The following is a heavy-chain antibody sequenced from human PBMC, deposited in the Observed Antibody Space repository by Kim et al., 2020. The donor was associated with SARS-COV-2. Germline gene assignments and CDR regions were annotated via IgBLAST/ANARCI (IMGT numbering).Heavy chain of an antibody. CDR3: GRGPHSGSHEYYFDS. D-gene: IGHD1-26*01. Sequence: DSGKRRFTISRDNAKNLLYLQMDSLRAEDTALYYCGRGPHSGSHEYYFDSWGQGTLVTVSS. J-gene: IGHJ4*02. V-gene: IGHV3-20*03.